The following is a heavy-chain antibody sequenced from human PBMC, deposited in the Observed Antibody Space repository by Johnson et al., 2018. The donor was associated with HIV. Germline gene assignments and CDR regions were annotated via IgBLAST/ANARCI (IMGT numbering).Heavy chain of an antibody. Sequence: VQLVESGGGLVKPGGSLRLSCAASGFTFSDYYMSWIRQAPGKGLEWVANIKQDGSEKYYVDSVKGRFTISRDNAKNSLYLQMNSLRAEDTAVYYCATRAFTTMAEDDAFDIWGQGTMVTVSS. J-gene: IGHJ3*02. CDR1: GFTFSDYY. D-gene: IGHD5-18*01. CDR2: IKQDGSEK. CDR3: ATRAFTTMAEDDAFDI. V-gene: IGHV3-7*05.